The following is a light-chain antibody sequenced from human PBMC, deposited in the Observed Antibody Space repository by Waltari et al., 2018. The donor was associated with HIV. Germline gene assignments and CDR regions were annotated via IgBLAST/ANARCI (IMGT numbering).Light chain of an antibody. CDR1: TSDVGEFDF. CDR2: GVN. J-gene: IGLJ2*01. CDR3: TSHTSVSTYVV. V-gene: IGLV2-14*03. Sequence: QSALTQPASVSGSPGQSITISCTGTTSDVGEFDFVSWYQHHPGRAPKLIIYGVNRRPSGVSYRFSGSKSASTASLTISGLQAEDEGTYYCTSHTSVSTYVVFGGGTKLSVL.